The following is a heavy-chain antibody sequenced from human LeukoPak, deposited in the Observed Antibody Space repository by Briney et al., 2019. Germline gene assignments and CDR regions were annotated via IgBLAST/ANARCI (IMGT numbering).Heavy chain of an antibody. J-gene: IGHJ6*02. Sequence: PGGSLRLSCAASGFTASSNYMSWVRQAPGKGLEWVSLLYSGGSTYYADSVRGRFTISRDNSKNTLYLQMNSLRAEDTAVYYCASRDKGYYYGMDVWGQGTTVTVSS. CDR2: LYSGGST. CDR3: ASRDKGYYYGMDV. V-gene: IGHV3-66*01. CDR1: GFTASSNY. D-gene: IGHD5-24*01.